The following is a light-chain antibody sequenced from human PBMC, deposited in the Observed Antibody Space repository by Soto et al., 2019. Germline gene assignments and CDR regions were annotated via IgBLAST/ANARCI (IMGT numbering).Light chain of an antibody. J-gene: IGKJ1*01. CDR1: QSVSSSH. Sequence: EIVLTQSPGTLSLSPGEGVTLSCRASQSVSSSHLAWYQQKPGQAPRLLIYGASSRATGIPDRFSGSGSGTDFTLTISRLEPEDFAVYYCQQYDNWPQTFGQGTKVDI. CDR2: GAS. CDR3: QQYDNWPQT. V-gene: IGKV3-20*01.